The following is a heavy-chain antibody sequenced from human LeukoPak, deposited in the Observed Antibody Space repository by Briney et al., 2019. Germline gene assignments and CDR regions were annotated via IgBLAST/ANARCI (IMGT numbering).Heavy chain of an antibody. D-gene: IGHD5-12*01. V-gene: IGHV3-43D*04. J-gene: IGHJ6*04. CDR1: GSTSDDYA. Sequence: GGSLRPSCAASGSTSDDYAMHWVRQAPGKGLEWVSLISWDGGSTYYADSVKGRFTICRDNSRHTLYLQMNSLGAEDTALYYCAKDKEYSGFGPILSGYYYGMDVWGKGTTVTVSS. CDR2: ISWDGGST. CDR3: AKDKEYSGFGPILSGYYYGMDV.